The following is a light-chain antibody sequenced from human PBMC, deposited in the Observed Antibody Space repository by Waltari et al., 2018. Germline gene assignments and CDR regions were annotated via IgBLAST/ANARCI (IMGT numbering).Light chain of an antibody. CDR3: QQGSAFPPT. V-gene: IGKV1-12*01. CDR1: QDNSGA. J-gene: IGKJ1*01. CDR2: ALS. Sequence: EIKMTQSPSSVSASVGDRVTTTCRATQDNSGAFAWYQQNPGQAPNLLIYALSTLQSGVPSRFSGSGSGTEFTLTFSGLQPEDLATYYCQQGSAFPPTFGHGTKVEIK.